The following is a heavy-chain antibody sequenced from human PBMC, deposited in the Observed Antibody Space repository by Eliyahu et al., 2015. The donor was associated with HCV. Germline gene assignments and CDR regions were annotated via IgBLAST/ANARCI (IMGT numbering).Heavy chain of an antibody. CDR2: IWYDGGNK. Sequence: QVQLVESGGGVVQPGRSLRLSCGASGFXFSSYGMHWVRQXPDKGLEWVALIWYDGGNKYYADSVKGRFTISRDNSKNTLFLQMNSLRVEDTAMYYCARERVVPAGMEVYYYGLDVWGQGTTVTVSS. CDR3: ARERVVPAGMEVYYYGLDV. D-gene: IGHD2-2*01. V-gene: IGHV3-33*01. J-gene: IGHJ6*02. CDR1: GFXFSSYG.